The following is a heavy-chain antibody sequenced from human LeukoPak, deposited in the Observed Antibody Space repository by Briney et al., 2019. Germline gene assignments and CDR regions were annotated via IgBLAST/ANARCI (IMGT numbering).Heavy chain of an antibody. CDR1: GYTFTAYY. D-gene: IGHD3-22*01. CDR2: INPNSGGT. CDR3: ARRCDTSSYYTYDFDY. J-gene: IGHJ4*02. Sequence: ASVKVSCKASGYTFTAYYIHWVRQAPGQGLEWMGWINPNSGGTNYAQKFQGRVTMTRDTSISTAYMELSRLRSDDTAVYFCARRCDTSSYYTYDFDYWGQGTLVTVSS. V-gene: IGHV1-2*02.